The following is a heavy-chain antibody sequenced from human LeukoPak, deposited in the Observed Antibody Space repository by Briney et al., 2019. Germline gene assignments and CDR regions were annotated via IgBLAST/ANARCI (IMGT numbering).Heavy chain of an antibody. V-gene: IGHV1-46*03. CDR1: GYTFTSYY. CDR2: INPSGGST. CDR3: ARVGYYDFWSGYLDY. Sequence: ASVKVSCKASGYTFTSYYMHWVRQAPGQGLEWMGIINPSGGSTSYAQKFQGRVTMTRDTSTSTVYMELSSLRSEDTAVYYCARVGYYDFWSGYLDYWGQGTLVTGFS. J-gene: IGHJ4*02. D-gene: IGHD3-3*01.